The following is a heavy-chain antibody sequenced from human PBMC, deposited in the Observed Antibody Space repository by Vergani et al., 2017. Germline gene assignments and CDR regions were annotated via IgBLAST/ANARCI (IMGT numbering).Heavy chain of an antibody. D-gene: IGHD2-2*01. J-gene: IGHJ6*03. CDR1: GFTFSDYY. Sequence: QVQLVESGGGLVKPGGSLRLSCAASGFTFSDYYMSWIRQAPGKGLEWVSYISSSGSTIYYADSVKGRFTISRDNAKNSLYLQMNSLRAEDAAVYCCAGEIPAATLYYYYYMDVWGKGTTVTVSS. CDR2: ISSSGSTI. CDR3: AGEIPAATLYYYYYMDV. V-gene: IGHV3-11*01.